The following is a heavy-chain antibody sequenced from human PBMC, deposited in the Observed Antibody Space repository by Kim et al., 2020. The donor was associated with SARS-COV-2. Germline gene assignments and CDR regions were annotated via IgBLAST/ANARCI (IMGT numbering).Heavy chain of an antibody. J-gene: IGHJ5*02. CDR2: INHSGST. D-gene: IGHD2-2*01. V-gene: IGHV4-34*01. CDR3: ARGRQDIVVVPAAFNWFDP. Sequence: SETLSLTCAVYGGSFSGYYWSWIRQPPGKGLEWIGEINHSGSTNYNPSLKSRVTISVDTSKNQFSLKLSTVTAADTAVYYCARGRQDIVVVPAAFNWFDP. CDR1: GGSFSGYY.